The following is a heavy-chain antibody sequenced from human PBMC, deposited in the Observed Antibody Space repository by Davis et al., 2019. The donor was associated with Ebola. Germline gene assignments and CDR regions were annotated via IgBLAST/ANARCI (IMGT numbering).Heavy chain of an antibody. V-gene: IGHV3-74*03. Sequence: PGGSLRLSCAASGFNLSSYWMHWVRQAPGKGLVWVSRIYIDGGYTTYADSVKGRFTISRDNAKNSLYLQIISLRADDTALYHCARSDSGGSWYFDLWGRGTLVTVSS. J-gene: IGHJ2*01. CDR1: GFNLSSYW. CDR2: IYIDGGYT. CDR3: ARSDSGGSWYFDL. D-gene: IGHD3-16*01.